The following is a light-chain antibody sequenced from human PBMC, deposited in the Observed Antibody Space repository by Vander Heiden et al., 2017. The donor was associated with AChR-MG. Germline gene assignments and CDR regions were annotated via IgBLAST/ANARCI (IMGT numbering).Light chain of an antibody. CDR3: RQTLQAPLT. V-gene: IGKV2-28*01. J-gene: IGKJ2*01. CDR1: QSRLYSQGYNY. CDR2: LGS. Sequence: DVVMTQSPLSLPVTPGEPATTSGRGSQSRLYSQGYNYLDWYLQKPGQSPQILIYLGSNRAAGVPDRFSGSGSGTDFTLKISRVEAEDVGVYYCRQTLQAPLTFGQGTKLEI.